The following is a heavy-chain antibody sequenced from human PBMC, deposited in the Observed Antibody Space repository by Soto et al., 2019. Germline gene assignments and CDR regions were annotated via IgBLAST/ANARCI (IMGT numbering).Heavy chain of an antibody. CDR2: VYWTGST. J-gene: IGHJ4*02. V-gene: IGHV4-39*01. CDR3: ARSHYTYGLLIDY. D-gene: IGHD2-8*01. CDR1: VASITTNGDK. Sequence: SDTLSPTCSVSVASITTNGDKLRWIRQPPGQVLHWMGIVYWTGSTCSHPSLSSGVFISVDTSNNGSSLKLTSLTAATAPIYYCARSHYTYGLLIDYWGPGTLVTVSS.